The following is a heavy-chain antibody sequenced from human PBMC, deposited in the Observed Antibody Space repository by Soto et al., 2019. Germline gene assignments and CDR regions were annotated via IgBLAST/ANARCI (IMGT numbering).Heavy chain of an antibody. J-gene: IGHJ4*02. CDR2: IKDGGRT. V-gene: IGHV4-34*01. D-gene: IGHD5-12*01. CDR3: ARGQEGVVATH. CDR1: GGSLSGYY. Sequence: QVQLQQWGAGLLKPSETLSLNCAVNGGSLSGYYWSWIRQPPGKGLEWIGEIKDGGRTNYSPSLKGXXTXSXXTSNNQFSRRLYSVTAADTGVYYCARGQEGVVATHWDQGTLVTVSS.